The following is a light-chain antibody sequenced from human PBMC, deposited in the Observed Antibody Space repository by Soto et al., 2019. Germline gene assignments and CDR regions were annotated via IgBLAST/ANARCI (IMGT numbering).Light chain of an antibody. CDR2: GAS. J-gene: IGKJ4*01. V-gene: IGKV3-15*01. CDR1: QSVXSN. Sequence: EIVMTQSPATLSXSXXXXXXXXXXXXQSVXSNLAWYQQKPGQAPRLLIYGASTRATGIPARFSGSGSGTEFTLTISSLQSEDFAVYYCQQYNNWPFTFGGGTKVEIK. CDR3: QQYNNWPFT.